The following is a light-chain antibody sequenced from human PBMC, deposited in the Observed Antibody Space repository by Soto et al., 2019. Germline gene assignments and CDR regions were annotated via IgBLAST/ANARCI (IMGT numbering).Light chain of an antibody. CDR3: QQSYSTPLT. CDR1: QSISSY. CDR2: VAS. Sequence: DIQMTQSPSSLSASVGDRVTITCRASQSISSYLNWYQQNPGKAPKLLIYVASSLQSGVPSRFSGSGSGTDFTLTISSLQPEDFATYYCQQSYSTPLTFGGGTKVEIK. J-gene: IGKJ4*01. V-gene: IGKV1-39*01.